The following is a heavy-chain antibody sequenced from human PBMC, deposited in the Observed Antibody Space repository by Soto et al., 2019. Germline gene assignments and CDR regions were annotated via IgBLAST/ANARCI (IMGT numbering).Heavy chain of an antibody. CDR2: IIPIFGTA. CDR1: GGTFSSSA. Sequence: QVQLVPSGAEVMKPGSSVKVSCKAFGGTFSSSAICWVRQAPGQGLEWLGGIIPIFGTANYAQKFQGRVTITADESTSTAYMELSSLRSEDTAVYYSARAQRGAGGYYYFGMDVWGQGTTVTVSS. CDR3: ARAQRGAGGYYYFGMDV. J-gene: IGHJ6*02. D-gene: IGHD1-26*01. V-gene: IGHV1-69*01.